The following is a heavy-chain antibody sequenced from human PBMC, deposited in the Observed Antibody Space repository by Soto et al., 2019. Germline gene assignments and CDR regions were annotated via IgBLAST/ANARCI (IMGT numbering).Heavy chain of an antibody. CDR2: INPSGGST. CDR3: ERGGWRQVVSHVLEV. D-gene: IGHD2-15*01. Sequence: QGLEWMGIINPSGGSTSYAQKFQGRVTMTRDTSTSTVYMELSSLRSEDTAVYYCERGGWRQVVSHVLEVRGKGSTV. V-gene: IGHV1-46*01. J-gene: IGHJ6*01.